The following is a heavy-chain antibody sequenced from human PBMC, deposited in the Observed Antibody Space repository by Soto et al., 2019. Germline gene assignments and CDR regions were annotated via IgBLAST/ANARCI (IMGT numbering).Heavy chain of an antibody. CDR2: IIPVFGIE. D-gene: IGHD3-22*01. J-gene: IGHJ3*02. CDR3: ARGLSYYDSSGYSDAFDI. V-gene: IGHV1-69*13. Sequence: SVKVSCKSSGYTFGAYYIHWVRQAPGQGLEWMGRIIPVFGIEHYAQKSQGRVTVTADESTSTAYMELSGLTSEDTAVYYCARGLSYYDSSGYSDAFDIWGQGTLVTVSS. CDR1: GYTFGAYY.